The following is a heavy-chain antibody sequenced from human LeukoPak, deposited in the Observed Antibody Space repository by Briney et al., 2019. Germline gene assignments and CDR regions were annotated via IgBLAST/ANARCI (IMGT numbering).Heavy chain of an antibody. J-gene: IGHJ4*02. CDR1: GYTFTSYD. Sequence: ASVKVSCKASGYTFTSYDINWVRQATGQGLEWMGWMNPNSGNTGYAQKFQGRVTMTRNTSISTAYMELSSLRSEDTAVYYCARIYGSGSYYNVYYFGYWGQGTLVTVSS. CDR3: ARIYGSGSYYNVYYFGY. V-gene: IGHV1-8*01. CDR2: MNPNSGNT. D-gene: IGHD3-10*01.